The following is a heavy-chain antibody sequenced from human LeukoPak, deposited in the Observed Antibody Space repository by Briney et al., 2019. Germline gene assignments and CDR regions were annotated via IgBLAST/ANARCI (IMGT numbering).Heavy chain of an antibody. CDR3: ARQVLRYFDWLRGSDYYYYYMDV. CDR2: INPNSGGT. Sequence: ASVKVSCKASGCTFTGYYMHWVRQAPGQGLEWMGWINPNSGGTNYAQKFQGRVTMTRDTSISTAYMELSRLRSDDTAVYYCARQVLRYFDWLRGSDYYYYYMDVWGKGTTVTISS. J-gene: IGHJ6*03. V-gene: IGHV1-2*02. CDR1: GCTFTGYY. D-gene: IGHD3-9*01.